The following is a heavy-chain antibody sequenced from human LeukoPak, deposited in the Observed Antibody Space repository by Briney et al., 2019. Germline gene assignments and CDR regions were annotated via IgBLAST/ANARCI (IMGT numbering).Heavy chain of an antibody. J-gene: IGHJ4*02. CDR2: IYYSGST. CDR1: GGSISSYY. V-gene: IGHV4-59*01. Sequence: SETLSLTCTVSGGSISSYYWSWIRQPPGKGLEWIGYIYYSGSTNYNPSLKSRVTISVDTSKSQFSLKLSSVTAADTAVYYCARVGYSYGYDVYYFDYWGQGTLVTVSS. CDR3: ARVGYSYGYDVYYFDY. D-gene: IGHD5-18*01.